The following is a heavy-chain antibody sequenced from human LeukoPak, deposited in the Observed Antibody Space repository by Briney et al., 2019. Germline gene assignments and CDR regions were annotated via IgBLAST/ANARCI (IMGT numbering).Heavy chain of an antibody. CDR3: ARDGGDYADLYYFDY. D-gene: IGHD4-17*01. CDR2: ISYDGSNK. Sequence: GGSLRLSCAAPGFTFSSYAMHWVRQAPGKGLEWVAVISYDGSNKYYADSVKGRFTISRDNSKNTLYLQMNSLRAEDTAVYYCARDGGDYADLYYFDYWGQGTLVTVSS. J-gene: IGHJ4*02. CDR1: GFTFSSYA. V-gene: IGHV3-30-3*01.